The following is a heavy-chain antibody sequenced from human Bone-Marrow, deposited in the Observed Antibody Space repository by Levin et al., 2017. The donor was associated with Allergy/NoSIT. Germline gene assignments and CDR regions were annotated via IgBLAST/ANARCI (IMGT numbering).Heavy chain of an antibody. D-gene: IGHD2-2*01. J-gene: IGHJ3*02. CDR3: ARGLVVPAAKPINDAFDI. V-gene: IGHV1-69*02. CDR1: GGTFSSYT. Sequence: SVKVSCKASGGTFSSYTISWVRQAPGQGLEWMGRIIPILGIANYAQKFQGRVTITADKSTSTAYMELSSLRSEDTAVYYCARGLVVPAAKPINDAFDIWGQGTMVTVSS. CDR2: IIPILGIA.